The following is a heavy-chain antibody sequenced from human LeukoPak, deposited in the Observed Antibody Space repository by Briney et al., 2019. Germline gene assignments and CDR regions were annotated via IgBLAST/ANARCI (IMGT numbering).Heavy chain of an antibody. D-gene: IGHD3-10*01. CDR2: IQQDGSEK. Sequence: GGSLRLSCVVSGFTFSNYWMTWVRQAPGKGLEWVANIQQDGSEKYYVDSVKGRFTIFRDNAKNSLYLQMNSLRAEDTAVYYCARGITMVRGVPWYYYYYYMDVWGKGTTVTVSS. J-gene: IGHJ6*03. CDR1: GFTFSNYW. CDR3: ARGITMVRGVPWYYYYYYMDV. V-gene: IGHV3-7*01.